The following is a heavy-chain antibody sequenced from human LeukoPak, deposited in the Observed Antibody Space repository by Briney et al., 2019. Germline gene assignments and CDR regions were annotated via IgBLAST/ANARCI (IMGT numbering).Heavy chain of an antibody. J-gene: IGHJ4*02. D-gene: IGHD4-17*01. V-gene: IGHV1-69*05. CDR2: IIPIFGTA. CDR1: GGTFSSYA. CDR3: ASSHDYGDYVGD. Sequence: GASVKVSCKASGGTFSSYAISWVRQAPGQGLEWMGRIIPIFGTANYAQKFQGRVTITTDESTSTAYMELSSLRSEDTAVYYCASSHDYGDYVGDWGQGTLVTVSS.